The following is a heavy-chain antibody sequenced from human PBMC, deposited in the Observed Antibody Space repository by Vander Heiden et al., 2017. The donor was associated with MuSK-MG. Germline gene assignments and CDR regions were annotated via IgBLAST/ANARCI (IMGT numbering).Heavy chain of an antibody. J-gene: IGHJ3*02. CDR2: IYSGGST. CDR1: GFTVSSNY. V-gene: IGHV3-53*01. Sequence: EVQLVESGGGLIQPGGSLRLSCAASGFTVSSNYMSWVRQAPGKGLEWVSVIYSGGSTYYADSVKGRFTISRDNSKNTLYLQMNSLRAEDTAVYYCAGSSSSWYLYAFDIWGQGTMVTVSS. D-gene: IGHD6-13*01. CDR3: AGSSSSWYLYAFDI.